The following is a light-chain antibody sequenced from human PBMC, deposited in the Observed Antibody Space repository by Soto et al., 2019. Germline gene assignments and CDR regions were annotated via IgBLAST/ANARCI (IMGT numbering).Light chain of an antibody. CDR3: QQSYSTPKT. V-gene: IGKV1-39*01. Sequence: DIQMTQSPSSLSASVGDRVTITCRASQSISSYLNWYQQKPGKAPKLLIYAASSLQSGVPSRFSGSAFGTDFTFTISSLQPEDFATYYCQQSYSTPKTFGQGTKVDIK. CDR2: AAS. CDR1: QSISSY. J-gene: IGKJ1*01.